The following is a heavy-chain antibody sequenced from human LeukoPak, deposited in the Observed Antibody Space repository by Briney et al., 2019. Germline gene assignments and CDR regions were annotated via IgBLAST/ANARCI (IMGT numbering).Heavy chain of an antibody. CDR2: ISSSSSTI. V-gene: IGHV3-48*01. CDR3: ARSTVTTNRDY. Sequence: GGSLRLSCAASGFTFSSYSMNWVRQAPGKGLEWVSYISSSSSTIYYADSVKGRFTISRDNAKNSLYLQMNSLRAEDTAVYYCARSTVTTNRDYWGQGTLVTVSS. J-gene: IGHJ4*02. CDR1: GFTFSSYS. D-gene: IGHD4-17*01.